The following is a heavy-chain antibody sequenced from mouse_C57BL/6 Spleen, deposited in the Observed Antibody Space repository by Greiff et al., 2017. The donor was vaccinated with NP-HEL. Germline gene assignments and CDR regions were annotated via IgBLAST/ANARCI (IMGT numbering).Heavy chain of an antibody. V-gene: IGHV5-17*01. CDR1: GFTFSDYG. D-gene: IGHD2-14*01. J-gene: IGHJ2*01. Sequence: EVQLMESGGGLVKPGGSLKLSCAASGFTFSDYGMHWVRQAPEKGLEWVAYISSCSSTIYYADTVKGRFTISRDNAKNTLFLQMTSLRSEDTAMYYCARGVLGDYFDYWGQGTTLTVSS. CDR2: ISSCSSTI. CDR3: ARGVLGDYFDY.